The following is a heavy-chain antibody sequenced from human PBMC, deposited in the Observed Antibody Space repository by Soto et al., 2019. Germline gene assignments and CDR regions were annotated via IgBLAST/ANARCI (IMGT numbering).Heavy chain of an antibody. V-gene: IGHV4-59*01. CDR3: ARGRGGTYGPFDI. CDR2: IFNSGTT. CDR1: GCSFSGYF. J-gene: IGHJ3*02. Sequence: SESLSLSCTASGCSFSGYFWSWIRQAPGQGLEWIWYIFNSGTTTDSPKLRCRVTMSLGTAKIQFSLNLISVTAADVSLYYCARGRGGTYGPFDIWGQGTMVTVSS. D-gene: IGHD1-1*01.